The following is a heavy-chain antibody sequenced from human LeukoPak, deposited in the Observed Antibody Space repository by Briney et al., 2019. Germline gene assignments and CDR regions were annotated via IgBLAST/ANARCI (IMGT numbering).Heavy chain of an antibody. CDR2: IYTSGST. J-gene: IGHJ3*02. Sequence: SETLSLTCTGSGGSISSGSYYWSWIRQPAGKGLEWIRRIYTSGSTNYNPTLKSRVTISVDTSKNQFSLKLSAVAAADTDVYYCGRRVVRAAMGAFDIWGQGTMVTVSS. D-gene: IGHD2-2*01. CDR1: GGSISSGSYY. V-gene: IGHV4-61*02. CDR3: GRRVVRAAMGAFDI.